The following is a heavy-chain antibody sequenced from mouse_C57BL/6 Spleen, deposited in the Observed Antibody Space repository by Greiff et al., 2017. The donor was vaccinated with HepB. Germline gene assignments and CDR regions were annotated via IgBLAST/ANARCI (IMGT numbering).Heavy chain of an antibody. D-gene: IGHD2-3*01. Sequence: DVMLVESGGGLVKPGGSLKLSCAASGFTFSDYGMHWVRQAPEKGLEWVAYISSGSSTIYYADTVKGRFTISRDNAKNTLFLQMTSLRSEDTAMYYCARIGYYEDAMDYWGQGTSVTVSS. CDR3: ARIGYYEDAMDY. CDR2: ISSGSSTI. CDR1: GFTFSDYG. V-gene: IGHV5-17*01. J-gene: IGHJ4*01.